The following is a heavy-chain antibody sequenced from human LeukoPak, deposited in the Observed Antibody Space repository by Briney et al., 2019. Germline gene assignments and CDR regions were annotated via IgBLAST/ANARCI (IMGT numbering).Heavy chain of an antibody. CDR3: ARYDYVWGGPYYFDY. V-gene: IGHV3-21*01. J-gene: IGHJ4*02. D-gene: IGHD3-16*01. Sequence: GGSLRLSCAASGFTFSIYSLSWVRQAPGKGREWVSSISSSSTFISYGDSVKGRFTISRDNANNSLFLQMDSLRADDTAVYYCARYDYVWGGPYYFDYWGQGTLVTVSS. CDR1: GFTFSIYS. CDR2: ISSSSTFI.